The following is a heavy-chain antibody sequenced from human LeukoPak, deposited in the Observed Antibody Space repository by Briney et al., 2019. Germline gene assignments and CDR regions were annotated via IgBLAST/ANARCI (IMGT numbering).Heavy chain of an antibody. CDR2: ISFDGGKK. CDR1: GFTFNTYA. Sequence: GGSLRLSCAASGFTFNTYAMHWVRQAPGKGLEWVAVISFDGGKKYNADSVKGRFIISRDNSKSTLYLQMNSLRAEDTAVYYCARDLSVTAGEADYWGQGTLVTVSS. CDR3: ARDLSVTAGEADY. J-gene: IGHJ4*02. D-gene: IGHD2-21*02. V-gene: IGHV3-30*04.